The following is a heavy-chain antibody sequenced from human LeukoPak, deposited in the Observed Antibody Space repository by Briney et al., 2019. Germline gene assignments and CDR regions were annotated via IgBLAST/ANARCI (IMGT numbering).Heavy chain of an antibody. Sequence: PGGSLRLSCAASGFTFSSSSMKWVRQAPGKGPEWVANINPDGSEKYYVDSVKGRFTISRHNSKNTLYLQMNSLRAEDTAVYYCARAPEWLIFDYWGQGTLVTVSS. CDR3: ARAPEWLIFDY. J-gene: IGHJ4*02. CDR1: GFTFSSSS. D-gene: IGHD6-19*01. CDR2: INPDGSEK. V-gene: IGHV3-7*05.